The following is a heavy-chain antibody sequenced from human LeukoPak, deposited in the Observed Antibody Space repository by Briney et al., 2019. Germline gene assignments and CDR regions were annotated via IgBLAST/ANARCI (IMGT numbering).Heavy chain of an antibody. D-gene: IGHD3-16*01. CDR3: ARDATRGGDFDH. CDR2: IYSGGNT. J-gene: IGHJ4*02. Sequence: GGSLRLSCTVSGFTVSSNSMSWVRQAPGKGLEWVSFIYSGGNTHYSDSVKGRFTISRDNAENSMFLQMNDLRAEDTGVYYCARDATRGGDFDHWGQGALVTVSS. CDR1: GFTVSSNS. V-gene: IGHV3-53*01.